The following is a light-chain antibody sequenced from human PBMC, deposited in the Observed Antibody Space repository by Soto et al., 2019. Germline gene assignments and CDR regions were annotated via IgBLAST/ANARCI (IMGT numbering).Light chain of an antibody. CDR2: DAS. CDR3: QQYDRFPLT. J-gene: IGKJ3*01. Sequence: DIQMTQSPPSLSASVGDRVTITCQASQDISDSLNWYQQKPGNAPKLLICDASYLETGVPSRFSGIGSGTDFTLTITSLQPEDFATYYCQQYDRFPLTFGPGTKVDIK. V-gene: IGKV1-33*01. CDR1: QDISDS.